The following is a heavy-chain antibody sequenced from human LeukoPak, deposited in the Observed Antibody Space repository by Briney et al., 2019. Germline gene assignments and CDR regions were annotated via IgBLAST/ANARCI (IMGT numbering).Heavy chain of an antibody. D-gene: IGHD2-2*01. Sequence: GGSLRLSCAASGFTFSTYSMNWVRQAPGKGLEWVSSISSSSSYMNYADSVKGRFTISRDNAKNSLYLQTNSLRAEDTAVYYCARERVVAACMDVWGQGTTVTVSS. CDR1: GFTFSTYS. J-gene: IGHJ6*02. V-gene: IGHV3-21*01. CDR2: ISSSSSYM. CDR3: ARERVVAACMDV.